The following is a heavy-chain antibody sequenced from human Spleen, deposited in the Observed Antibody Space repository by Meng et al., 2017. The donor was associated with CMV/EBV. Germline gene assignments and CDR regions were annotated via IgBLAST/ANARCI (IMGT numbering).Heavy chain of an antibody. D-gene: IGHD5-24*01. CDR2: ISTNNGDT. CDR1: YTVTRYG. CDR3: ARDYNNFNLFYYYGMDV. Sequence: YTVTRYGISWVRQAPGQGLEWMGWISTNNGDTKHAQKFQGRVTMTTDTSTSTAYMELRSLRSDDTAVYYCARDYNNFNLFYYYGMDVWGQGTTVTVSS. J-gene: IGHJ6*02. V-gene: IGHV1-18*01.